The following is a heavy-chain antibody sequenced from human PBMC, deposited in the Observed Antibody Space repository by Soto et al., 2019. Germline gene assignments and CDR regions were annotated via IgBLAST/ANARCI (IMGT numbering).Heavy chain of an antibody. CDR3: EKALPYSGSPPIDS. J-gene: IGHJ4*02. Sequence: GGSLRLSCAPSGFAFGSYRMHWVRQGPGKGLEWVALISYDGSNKYYADSVKGRFTISRDTSKNTVSLQMNGLTAEDTAVYYCEKALPYSGSPPIDSWGQGALVTVSS. CDR1: GFAFGSYR. V-gene: IGHV3-30*18. D-gene: IGHD1-26*01. CDR2: ISYDGSNK.